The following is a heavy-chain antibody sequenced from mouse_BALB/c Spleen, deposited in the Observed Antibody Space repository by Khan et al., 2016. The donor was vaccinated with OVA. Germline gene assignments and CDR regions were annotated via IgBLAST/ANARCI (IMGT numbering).Heavy chain of an antibody. CDR1: GFTFNSYG. J-gene: IGHJ2*01. D-gene: IGHD1-1*01. Sequence: EVMLVESGGGLVQPGGSRKLSCAASGFTFNSYGMHWVRQAPEKGLEWVAYISGDSNTIYYADTVKGRFTISRDNPKNTLFLQMTSLMSEATAMYYCATSYFYGYYFDYWGPGTTLTVS. CDR2: ISGDSNTI. CDR3: ATSYFYGYYFDY. V-gene: IGHV5-17*02.